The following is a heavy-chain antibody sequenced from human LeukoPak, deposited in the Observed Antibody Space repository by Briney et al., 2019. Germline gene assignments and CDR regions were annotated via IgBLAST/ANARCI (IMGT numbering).Heavy chain of an antibody. CDR1: GGSISSYY. CDR2: IYYSGST. V-gene: IGHV4-59*12. Sequence: SETLSLTCTVSGGSISSYYWSWIRQPPGKGLEWIGYIYYSGSTNYNPSLKSRVTISVDTSKNQFSLKLSSVTAADTAVYYCARDGVYYCDSYDIWGQGTMVTVSS. CDR3: ARDGVYYCDSYDI. J-gene: IGHJ3*02. D-gene: IGHD3-22*01.